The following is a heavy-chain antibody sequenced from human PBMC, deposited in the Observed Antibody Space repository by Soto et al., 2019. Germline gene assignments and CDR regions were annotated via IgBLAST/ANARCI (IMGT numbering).Heavy chain of an antibody. D-gene: IGHD6-19*01. CDR1: GGSISSGDYY. J-gene: IGHJ4*02. V-gene: IGHV4-31*03. CDR3: ARGGSSGYIYS. Sequence: QVQLQESGPGLVKPSQTLSLTCTVSGGSISSGDYYWIWIRQHAGEGLEWIGYIYHSGNTYYKPSLKSRVTIVVDTSKNQFSLKLSSVTAADAAVYYCARGGSSGYIYSWGQGTLVTVSS. CDR2: IYHSGNT.